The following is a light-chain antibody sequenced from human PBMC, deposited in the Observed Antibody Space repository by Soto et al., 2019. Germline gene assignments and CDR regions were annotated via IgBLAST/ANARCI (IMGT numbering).Light chain of an antibody. J-gene: IGKJ1*01. CDR1: QSVSSN. CDR2: GAS. Sequence: IVITQSASTLSVSPGERATLSCRASQSVSSNLAWYQHKPGQAPRLLIYGASTRATGIPARFSGSGSGTEFTLTISSLQSEDFAVYYCQQYNNWPRTFGQGTKVDIK. V-gene: IGKV3-15*01. CDR3: QQYNNWPRT.